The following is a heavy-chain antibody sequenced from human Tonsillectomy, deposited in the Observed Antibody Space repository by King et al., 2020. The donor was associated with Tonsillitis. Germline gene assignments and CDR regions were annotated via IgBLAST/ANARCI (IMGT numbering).Heavy chain of an antibody. V-gene: IGHV3-49*04. J-gene: IGHJ5*02. Sequence: VQLVESGGGLVQPGRSLRLSCTASGFTFGDYAMSWVRQAPGKGLEWVGFIRSKGYGGTTEYAASVKGRFTISRDDSKSIAYLQMNSLKTEDTAVYYCTSASGYSSSWYGDWFDPWGQGTLVTVSS. CDR3: TSASGYSSSWYGDWFDP. CDR2: IRSKGYGGTT. D-gene: IGHD6-13*01. CDR1: GFTFGDYA.